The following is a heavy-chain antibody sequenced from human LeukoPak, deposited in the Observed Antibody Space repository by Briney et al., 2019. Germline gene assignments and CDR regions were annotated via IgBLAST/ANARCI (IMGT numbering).Heavy chain of an antibody. CDR2: ISAYDGGT. J-gene: IGHJ6*02. D-gene: IGHD6-13*01. CDR3: ARDPLTSTWSPYYFTLDV. Sequence: GASVKVSCKASVYTFTSYAFNWVRQAPGQGLEWMGWISAYDGGTKYAQDLQGRVTMTTDTSTRTAYMELTRLTSDDTAVYYCARDPLTSTWSPYYFTLDVWGQGTTVSVSS. V-gene: IGHV1-18*01. CDR1: VYTFTSYA.